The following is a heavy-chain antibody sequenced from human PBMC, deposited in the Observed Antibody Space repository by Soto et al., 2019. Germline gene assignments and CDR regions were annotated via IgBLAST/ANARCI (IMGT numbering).Heavy chain of an antibody. CDR2: TYWDDDK. V-gene: IGHV2-5*02. J-gene: IGHJ4*02. D-gene: IGHD6-13*01. CDR1: GLSLSTSGVG. Sequence: SGPTLVNPTQTLTLTCTFSGLSLSTSGVGFGWVRQRPGKALEWLALTYWDDDKRYSPSVKSKLTINKDTTKNPVVLTMTNMDHKDTAPYYWPHRHSRSWYYFDYWGEGTLVTVS. CDR3: PHRHSRSWYYFDY.